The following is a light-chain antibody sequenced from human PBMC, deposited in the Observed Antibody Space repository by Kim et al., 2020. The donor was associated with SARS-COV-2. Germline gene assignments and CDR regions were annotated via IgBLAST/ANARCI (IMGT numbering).Light chain of an antibody. CDR1: QSVSSSY. Sequence: SPGERATLPCRASQSVSSSYLAWYQQKPGLAPRLLIYGASSRATGIPDRFSGSGSGTDFTLTISRLEPEDFAVYYCQQYGSSPLTFGGGTKVDIK. J-gene: IGKJ4*01. CDR3: QQYGSSPLT. CDR2: GAS. V-gene: IGKV3-20*01.